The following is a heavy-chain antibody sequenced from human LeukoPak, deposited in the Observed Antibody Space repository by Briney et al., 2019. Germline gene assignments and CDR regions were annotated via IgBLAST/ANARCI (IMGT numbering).Heavy chain of an antibody. V-gene: IGHV3-30*19. CDR3: AKDRALGGSSWYVYYYGMDV. D-gene: IGHD6-13*01. CDR1: GFTFSSYG. Sequence: GGSLRLSCAASGFTFSSYGMHWVRQAPGKGLEWVAVISYDGSNKYYADSVKGRFTISRDNSKNTLYLQMNSLRAEDTAVYYCAKDRALGGSSWYVYYYGMDVWGQGTTVTVSS. J-gene: IGHJ6*02. CDR2: ISYDGSNK.